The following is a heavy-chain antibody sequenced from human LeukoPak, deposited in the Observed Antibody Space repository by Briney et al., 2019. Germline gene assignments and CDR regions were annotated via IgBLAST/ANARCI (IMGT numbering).Heavy chain of an antibody. J-gene: IGHJ3*02. V-gene: IGHV3-7*01. CDR2: IKDDGSEK. CDR3: APLNWVYPDGFDI. CDR1: GFTFSNYW. D-gene: IGHD6-13*01. Sequence: GGSLRLSCAASGFTFSNYWMSWVRKAPGKGLEWVASIKDDGSEKYYMDSVKGRLTISRDNAKNSMSLQMNSLRAEDTAVYYCAPLNWVYPDGFDIWGQGTMVTVSS.